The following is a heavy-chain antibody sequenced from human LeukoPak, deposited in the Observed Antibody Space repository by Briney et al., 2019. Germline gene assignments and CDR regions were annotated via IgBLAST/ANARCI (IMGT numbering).Heavy chain of an antibody. J-gene: IGHJ4*02. CDR3: ATGAGYSSGIDY. V-gene: IGHV1-2*02. CDR1: GYTFTGYY. Sequence: ASVKVSCKASGYTFTGYYMHWVRHAPGQGLEWMGWINPNSGGTNYAQKFQGRVTMTRDTSISTAYMELSRLRSDDTAVYYCATGAGYSSGIDYWGQGTLVTVSS. CDR2: INPNSGGT. D-gene: IGHD6-19*01.